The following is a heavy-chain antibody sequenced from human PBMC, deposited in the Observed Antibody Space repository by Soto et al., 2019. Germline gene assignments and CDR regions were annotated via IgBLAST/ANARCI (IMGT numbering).Heavy chain of an antibody. CDR2: ISGSGTYT. CDR3: ARSSGWRQVVGYKYGLDV. J-gene: IGHJ6*02. V-gene: IGHV3-11*06. Sequence: QVQLVESGGGLVKPGGSLRLSCAVSGFTVSDHYMTWIRQAPGKGLEWVSYISGSGTYTNYADSVKGRFIISRDIAQISLWLQINCLRAEDTAVYYCARSSGWRQVVGYKYGLDVWGQGTAVTVSS. CDR1: GFTVSDHY. D-gene: IGHD3-22*01.